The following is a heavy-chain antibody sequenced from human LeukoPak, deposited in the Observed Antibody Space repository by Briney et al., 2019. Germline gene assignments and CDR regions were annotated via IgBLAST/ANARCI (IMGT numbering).Heavy chain of an antibody. CDR2: INHSGST. D-gene: IGHD3-22*01. CDR1: GGSFSGYY. J-gene: IGHJ6*02. Sequence: SGTPSPTCAVYGGSFSGYYWRWIRQRPGKGVEWIGEINHSGSTKYNTSLKSGVTISLDTHKKKFSMKLSSVTAADTAVYYWARRNYYDSRGYYPVYYYYYGMDVWGQGTTVTVSS. CDR3: ARRNYYDSRGYYPVYYYYYGMDV. V-gene: IGHV4-34*01.